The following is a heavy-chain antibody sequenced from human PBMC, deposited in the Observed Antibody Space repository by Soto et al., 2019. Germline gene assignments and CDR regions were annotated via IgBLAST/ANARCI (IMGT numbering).Heavy chain of an antibody. CDR2: IYSGGST. CDR1: GFPVNTNY. J-gene: IGHJ6*02. D-gene: IGHD6-13*01. Sequence: LRLSCAASGFPVNTNYMNWVRQAPGKGLEWASVIYSGGSTYYADSVEGRFTISRDNSKNTVFLQMTTLRAEDTAVYFCARERPKSSREYFYGMDIWGQGTTVTVSS. CDR3: ARERPKSSREYFYGMDI. V-gene: IGHV3-53*01.